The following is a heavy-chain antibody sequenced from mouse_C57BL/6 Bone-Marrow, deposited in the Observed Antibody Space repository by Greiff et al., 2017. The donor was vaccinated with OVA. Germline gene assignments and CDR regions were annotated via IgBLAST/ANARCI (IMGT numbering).Heavy chain of an antibody. Sequence: EVHLVESGPGLVKPSQSLSLTCSVTGYSITSGYYWNWIRQFPGNKLEWMGYISYDGSNNYNPSLKNRISITRDTSKNQFFLKLNSVTTEDTATYYCARLDGNRWFAYWGQGTLVTVSA. J-gene: IGHJ3*01. CDR2: ISYDGSN. CDR3: ARLDGNRWFAY. V-gene: IGHV3-6*01. D-gene: IGHD2-1*01. CDR1: GYSITSGYY.